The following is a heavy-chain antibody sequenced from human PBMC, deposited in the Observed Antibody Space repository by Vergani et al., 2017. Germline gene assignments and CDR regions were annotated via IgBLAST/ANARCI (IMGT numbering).Heavy chain of an antibody. CDR3: ARGDYSRAPRAGYYFDY. V-gene: IGHV4-31*03. CDR1: GDSISSGVYY. CDR2: IYSTGST. Sequence: QVQLQESGPGLVKPSQTLSLTCSVSGDSISSGVYYWNWIRQHPGKGLEWIGYIYSTGSTHHNPSLRRRINMSVDTSKNQFSLKLNSVTAADTAMYYCARGDYSRAPRAGYYFDYWGQGTLVTVSS. J-gene: IGHJ4*02. D-gene: IGHD4-11*01.